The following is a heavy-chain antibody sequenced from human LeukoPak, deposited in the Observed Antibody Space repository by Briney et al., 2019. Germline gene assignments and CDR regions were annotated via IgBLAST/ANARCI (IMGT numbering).Heavy chain of an antibody. J-gene: IGHJ4*02. D-gene: IGHD2-2*01. CDR1: GYTSTSYG. Sequence: APVKVSCKASGYTSTSYGISWVRQAPGQGLEWMGWISAYNGNTNYAQKLQGRVTMTTDTSTSTAYMELRSLRSDDTAVYYCARDDNVVVPAAYDYWGQGTLVTVSS. V-gene: IGHV1-18*01. CDR2: ISAYNGNT. CDR3: ARDDNVVVPAAYDY.